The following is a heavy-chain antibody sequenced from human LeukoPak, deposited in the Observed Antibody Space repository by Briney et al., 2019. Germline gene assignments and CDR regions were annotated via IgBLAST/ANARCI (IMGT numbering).Heavy chain of an antibody. CDR3: AREGGDYDSSGYPHDAFDI. J-gene: IGHJ3*02. CDR1: GFSFSKHG. CDR2: ISSSGTYI. Sequence: GGSLRLSCEGSGFSFSKHGLNWVRQAPGKGLEWVSSISSSGTYIYYADALKGRFTISRDNAKNSLYLQMNSLRAEDTAVYYCAREGGDYDSSGYPHDAFDIWGQGTMVTVSS. D-gene: IGHD3-22*01. V-gene: IGHV3-21*01.